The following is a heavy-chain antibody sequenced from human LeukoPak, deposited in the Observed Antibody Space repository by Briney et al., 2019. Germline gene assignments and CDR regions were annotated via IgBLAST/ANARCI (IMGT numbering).Heavy chain of an antibody. Sequence: PGGSLRLSCAASGFTFSSYWMTWVRQAPGKGLEWVANIKQDGSEKSYVDSVKGRFTISRDNAKNSLDLQMNSLRVEDTGIYYCVKVAKYYYGSETYYFFEHWGQGTPVTASS. J-gene: IGHJ4*02. CDR1: GFTFSSYW. V-gene: IGHV3-7*01. CDR3: VKVAKYYYGSETYYFFEH. CDR2: IKQDGSEK. D-gene: IGHD3-10*01.